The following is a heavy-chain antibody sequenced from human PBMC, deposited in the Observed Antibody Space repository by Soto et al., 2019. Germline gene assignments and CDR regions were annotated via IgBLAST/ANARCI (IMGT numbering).Heavy chain of an antibody. CDR1: GGTFSSYA. V-gene: IGHV1-69*01. Sequence: QVQLVQSGAEVKKPGSSVKVSCKASGGTFSSYAISWVRQAPGQGLEWVGGIIPIFGTANYAQKFQGRITITADESTSTAYMELSSLRSEDTAVYYCASPLWFGEYYYFDYWGQGTLVTVSS. CDR2: IIPIFGTA. J-gene: IGHJ4*02. D-gene: IGHD3-10*01. CDR3: ASPLWFGEYYYFDY.